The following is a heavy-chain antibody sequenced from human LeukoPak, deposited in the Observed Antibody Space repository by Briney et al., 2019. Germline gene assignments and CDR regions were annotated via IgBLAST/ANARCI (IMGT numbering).Heavy chain of an antibody. CDR2: ISFDGNNK. Sequence: PGGSLRLSCAASGFTVSSNYMSWVRQAPGKGLEWVAVISFDGNNKYYGDSVKGRFTISRDNSRDTLDLQMNSQRPEDTAVYYCAKGHYYDSTDKYSYADFWGQGTLVTVSS. J-gene: IGHJ4*02. CDR1: GFTVSSNY. CDR3: AKGHYYDSTDKYSYADF. D-gene: IGHD3-22*01. V-gene: IGHV3-30*18.